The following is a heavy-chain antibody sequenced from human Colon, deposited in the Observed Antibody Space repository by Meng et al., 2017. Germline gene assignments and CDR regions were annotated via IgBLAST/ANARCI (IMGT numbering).Heavy chain of an antibody. D-gene: IGHD4-23*01. J-gene: IGHJ4*02. CDR2: INPGNGDT. CDR3: AKDQDFGGTPDS. V-gene: IGHV1-3*01. Sequence: VQVVESGAEVKGPGASVKVSCKPSGYPLRHYALHWGRQAPGQRLEWMGWINPGNGDTKSSHKFQGRLTITRDTSASTAYMELSSLRSEDTAVYYCAKDQDFGGTPDSWGQGTLVTVSS. CDR1: GYPLRHYA.